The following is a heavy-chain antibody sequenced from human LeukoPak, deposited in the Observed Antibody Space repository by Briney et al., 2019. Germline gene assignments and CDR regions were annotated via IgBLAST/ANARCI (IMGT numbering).Heavy chain of an antibody. CDR1: GYTFTSYG. J-gene: IGHJ3*02. V-gene: IGHV1-18*01. Sequence: GASVKVSCKASGYTFTSYGISWVRQAPGQGLEWMGWISGYNGNTYYAQNLQGRVTMTTDTSSSTAYMELRSLRSDDTAVYYCARDWYYYASGSHLGYDTFDIWGQGTLVTVSS. CDR3: ARDWYYYASGSHLGYDTFDI. CDR2: ISGYNGNT. D-gene: IGHD3-10*01.